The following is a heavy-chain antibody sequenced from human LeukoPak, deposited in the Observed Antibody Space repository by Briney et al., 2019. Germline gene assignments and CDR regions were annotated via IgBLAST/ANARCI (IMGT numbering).Heavy chain of an antibody. D-gene: IGHD2-2*02. V-gene: IGHV1-18*01. CDR1: GYTFTSYG. CDR2: ISAYNGNT. Sequence: ASVKVSRKASGYTFTSYGISWVRQAPGQGLEWMGWISAYNGNTNYAQKLQGRVTMTTDTSTSTAYMELRSLRSDDTAVYYCARDIHCSSTSCYTGGMFDYWGQGTLVTVSS. CDR3: ARDIHCSSTSCYTGGMFDY. J-gene: IGHJ4*02.